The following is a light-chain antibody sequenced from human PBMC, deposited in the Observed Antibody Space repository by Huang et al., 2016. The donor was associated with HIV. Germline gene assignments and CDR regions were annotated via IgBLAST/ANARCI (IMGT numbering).Light chain of an antibody. Sequence: EIVMTQSPATLSVSPGERVTLSCRASQSLSSQLAWYQQKRGQAPRLLSYGGSTRATDIPARFSGSGAGTDFTLTINSLHSEDFATYYCQQYNDWPLTFGQGTEVEIK. CDR3: QQYNDWPLT. CDR1: QSLSSQ. CDR2: GGS. V-gene: IGKV3-15*01. J-gene: IGKJ1*01.